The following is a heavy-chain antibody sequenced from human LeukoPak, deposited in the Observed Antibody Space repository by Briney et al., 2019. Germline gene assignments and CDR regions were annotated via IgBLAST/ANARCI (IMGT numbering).Heavy chain of an antibody. CDR3: ARGGVNYKIAGP. D-gene: IGHD3-10*01. V-gene: IGHV4-59*01. CDR2: IDYSGST. CDR1: GGSITSYY. J-gene: IGHJ5*02. Sequence: SETLSLTCTVSGGSITSYYWSWIRPPPGKGLEWIGYIDYSGSTNYNPSLKSRVTISVDTSKNQFSLKLSSVTAADTAVYYCARGGVNYKIAGPWGQGALVTVSS.